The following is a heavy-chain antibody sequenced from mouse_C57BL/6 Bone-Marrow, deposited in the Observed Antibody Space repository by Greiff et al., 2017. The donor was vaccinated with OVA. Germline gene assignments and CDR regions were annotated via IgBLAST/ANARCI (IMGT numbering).Heavy chain of an antibody. Sequence: VQLQQSGAELARPGASVKLSCKASGYTFTSYWMHWVKQRPGQGLEWIGMIHPNSGSTNYNEKFKSKATLTVDKSSSTAYMQLSSLTSEDSAVYYCARGGNYPFAYWGQGTLVTVSA. J-gene: IGHJ3*01. CDR2: IHPNSGST. CDR3: ARGGNYPFAY. D-gene: IGHD2-1*01. V-gene: IGHV1-64*01. CDR1: GYTFTSYW.